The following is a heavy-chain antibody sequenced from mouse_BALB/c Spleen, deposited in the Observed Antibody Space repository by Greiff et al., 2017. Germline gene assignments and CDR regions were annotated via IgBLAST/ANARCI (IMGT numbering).Heavy chain of an antibody. Sequence: EVMLVESGGGLVKPGGSLKLSCAASGFTFSSYAMSWVRQSPEKRLEWVAEISSGGSYTYYPDTVTGRFTISTDNAKNTLYLEMSSLRSEDTAMYYCAREGLYSNSFTYYAMDYWGQGTSVTVSS. CDR3: AREGLYSNSFTYYAMDY. D-gene: IGHD2-5*01. CDR2: ISSGGSYT. J-gene: IGHJ4*01. V-gene: IGHV5-9-4*01. CDR1: GFTFSSYA.